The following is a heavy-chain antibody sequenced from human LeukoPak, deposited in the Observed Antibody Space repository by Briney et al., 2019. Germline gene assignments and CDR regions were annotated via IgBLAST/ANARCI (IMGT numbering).Heavy chain of an antibody. CDR3: AKDQSDDCGDYAADY. Sequence: GGSLRLSCAASGFTFSSYGMHWVRQAPGKGLEWVAVISYDGSNKYYADSVKGRFTISRDNSKNTLYLQMNSLRAEDTAVYYCAKDQSDDCGDYAADYWGQGTLVTVSS. J-gene: IGHJ4*02. D-gene: IGHD4-17*01. CDR2: ISYDGSNK. CDR1: GFTFSSYG. V-gene: IGHV3-30*18.